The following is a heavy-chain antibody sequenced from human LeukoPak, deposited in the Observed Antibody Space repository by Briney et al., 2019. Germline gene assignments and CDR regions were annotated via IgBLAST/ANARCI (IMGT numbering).Heavy chain of an antibody. CDR2: ISGSGGST. D-gene: IGHD6-19*01. Sequence: GGSLRLSCAASGFTFSSYGMSWVRQAPGRGLEWVSVISGSGGSTYYADSVKGRFTISRDNSKNTLYVQMNSLRAEDTAVYYCARGAYSRGWTTFDYWGQGILVTVSS. CDR3: ARGAYSRGWTTFDY. J-gene: IGHJ4*02. V-gene: IGHV3-23*01. CDR1: GFTFSSYG.